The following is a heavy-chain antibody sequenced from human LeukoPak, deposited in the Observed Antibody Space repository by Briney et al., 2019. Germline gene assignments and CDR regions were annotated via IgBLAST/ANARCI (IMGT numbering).Heavy chain of an antibody. CDR1: GGSISSYY. Sequence: SETLSLTCTVSGGSISSYYWSWIRQPPGKGLEWIGYIYYSGSTNYNPSLKSRVTISVDTSKNQFSLKLSSVTAADTAVYYCAGDKSGAFDIWGQGTMVTVSS. CDR3: AGDKSGAFDI. D-gene: IGHD3-10*01. CDR2: IYYSGST. V-gene: IGHV4-59*01. J-gene: IGHJ3*02.